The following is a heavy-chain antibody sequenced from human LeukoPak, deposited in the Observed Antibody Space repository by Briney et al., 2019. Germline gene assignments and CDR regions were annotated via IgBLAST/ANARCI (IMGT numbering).Heavy chain of an antibody. J-gene: IGHJ4*02. CDR2: IHPASANT. CDR3: ARDLRPANL. CDR1: GYTFTEHF. Sequence: ASVKVSCKASGYTFTEHFIHWVRQAPGQGLQYMGWIHPASANTVYAQMFHGRVTLTRDTPATTTYMELSGLRSDDTAVCYCARDLRPANLWGQGTLVTVSS. V-gene: IGHV1-2*02. D-gene: IGHD1-7*01.